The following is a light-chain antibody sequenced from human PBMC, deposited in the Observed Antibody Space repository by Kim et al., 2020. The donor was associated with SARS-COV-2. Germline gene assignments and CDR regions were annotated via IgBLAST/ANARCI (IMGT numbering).Light chain of an antibody. CDR3: AAWDDSLNGWV. CDR1: SSNIGNNT. CDR2: SNN. V-gene: IGLV1-44*01. J-gene: IGLJ3*02. Sequence: GQRVTISCSGSSSNIGNNTVNWYQQLPGTAPKLHIYSNNQRPSGVPDRFSGSKSGTSASLAISGLQSEDEADYYCAAWDDSLNGWVFGGGTQLTVL.